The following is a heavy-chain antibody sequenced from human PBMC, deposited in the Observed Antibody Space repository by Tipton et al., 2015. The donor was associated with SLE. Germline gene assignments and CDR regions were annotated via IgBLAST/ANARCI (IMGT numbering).Heavy chain of an antibody. CDR2: ISYDGSNK. CDR1: GFTFSSYW. J-gene: IGHJ6*02. CDR3: ARDSYGMDV. V-gene: IGHV3-30*03. Sequence: SLRLSCAASGFTFSSYWMHWVRQAPGKGLEWVAVISYDGSNKYYADSVKGRFTIPRDNSKNTLYLQMNSLRAEDTAVYYCARDSYGMDVWGQGTTVTVSS.